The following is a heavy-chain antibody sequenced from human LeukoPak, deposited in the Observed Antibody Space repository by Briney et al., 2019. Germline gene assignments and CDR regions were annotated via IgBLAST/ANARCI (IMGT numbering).Heavy chain of an antibody. CDR1: GGSFSGYY. CDR2: MNPSGST. Sequence: SETLSLTCAVYGGSFSGYYWTWIRQTPEKGLEWIGEMNPSGSTNYNPSLKSRVTISVDTSKNQFSLESSSVTAADTAVYYCARGRQDVTMIVVVMTAVSYYLDVWGKGTTVTV. CDR3: ARGRQDVTMIVVVMTAVSYYLDV. D-gene: IGHD3-22*01. V-gene: IGHV4-34*01. J-gene: IGHJ6*03.